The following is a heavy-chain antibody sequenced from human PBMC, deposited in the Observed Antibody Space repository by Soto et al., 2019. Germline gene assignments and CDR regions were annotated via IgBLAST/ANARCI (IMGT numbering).Heavy chain of an antibody. CDR1: GYTFTSYA. CDR3: ARDRRVGCSGGSCYPHYFGMDA. V-gene: IGHV1-3*01. Sequence: QVQLVQTGAELKKPGASVKVSCKASGYTFTSYAMHWVRQAPGQRLEWMGWINAGNGNTKYSQKFQGRVTITRGTSSSTAYIELRSLRGADTAVFCCARDRRVGCSGGSCYPHYFGMDAWGQAST. D-gene: IGHD2-15*01. J-gene: IGHJ6*02. CDR2: INAGNGNT.